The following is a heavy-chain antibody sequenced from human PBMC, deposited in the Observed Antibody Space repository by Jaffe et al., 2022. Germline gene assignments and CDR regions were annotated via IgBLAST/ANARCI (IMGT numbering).Heavy chain of an antibody. CDR2: ISYDGSNK. J-gene: IGHJ4*02. CDR3: AKSHCSGGSCYSGGPWYFDY. D-gene: IGHD2-15*01. V-gene: IGHV3-30*18. CDR1: GFTFSSYG. Sequence: QVQLVESGGGVVQPGRSLRLSCAASGFTFSSYGMHWVRQAPGKGLEWVAVISYDGSNKYYADSVKGRFTISRDNSKNTLYLQMNSLRAEDTAVYYCAKSHCSGGSCYSGGPWYFDYWGQGTLVTVSS.